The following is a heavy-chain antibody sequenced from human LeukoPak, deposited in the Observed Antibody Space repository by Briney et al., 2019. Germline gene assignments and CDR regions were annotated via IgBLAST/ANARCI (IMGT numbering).Heavy chain of an antibody. J-gene: IGHJ4*02. Sequence: ASVKVSCKASGYTFTGYYMHWVRQAPGQGLEWMGWISTGNGNTNYGQKFQGRVTMTTDTSTGTAYMELRSLGSDDTAIYYCARANNWNYALGYWGQGTLLTVSS. CDR1: GYTFTGYY. CDR3: ARANNWNYALGY. CDR2: ISTGNGNT. D-gene: IGHD1-7*01. V-gene: IGHV1-18*04.